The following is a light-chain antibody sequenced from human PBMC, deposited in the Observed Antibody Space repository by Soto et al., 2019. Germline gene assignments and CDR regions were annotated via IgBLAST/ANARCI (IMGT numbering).Light chain of an antibody. CDR3: TSYVGNDIWV. CDR1: SSDVGAYKY. Sequence: QSALTQPPSASGSPGQSVTISCTGTSSDVGAYKYVSWYPGKAPKLMIYEVTKRPSRVPDRFSGFKSGNTASLTVSGLQAEDEADYYCTSYVGNDIWVFGGGTKLTVL. J-gene: IGLJ3*02. V-gene: IGLV2-8*01. CDR2: EVT.